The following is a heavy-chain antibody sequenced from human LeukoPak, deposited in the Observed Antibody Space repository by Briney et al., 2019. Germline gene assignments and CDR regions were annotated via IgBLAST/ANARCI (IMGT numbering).Heavy chain of an antibody. CDR2: INSDGSST. CDR1: GFTFSRNW. CDR3: TRESYNDGNFDY. J-gene: IGHJ4*02. D-gene: IGHD3-10*01. Sequence: GGSLRLSCAASGFTFSRNWMHWVRQAPGKGLVWVSRINSDGSSTRYADSAKGRYTISRDNAKDTLYLQMNSLGAEDTAVYFCTRESYNDGNFDYWGQGTLVTVSS. V-gene: IGHV3-74*01.